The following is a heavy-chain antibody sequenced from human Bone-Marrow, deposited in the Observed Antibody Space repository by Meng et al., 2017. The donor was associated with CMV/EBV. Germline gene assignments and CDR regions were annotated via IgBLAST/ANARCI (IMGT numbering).Heavy chain of an antibody. CDR2: IYSGGSST. V-gene: IGHV3-23*03. Sequence: ETLSLTCTVSGGSISSYYWSWIRQPPGKGLEWVSVIYSGGSSTYYADSVKGRFTISRDKSKNTLYLQMNSLRAEDTAVYYCAKAKSRYRSSWADYWGQGTLVTVSS. CDR3: AKAKSRYRSSWADY. CDR1: GGSISSYY. J-gene: IGHJ4*02. D-gene: IGHD6-13*01.